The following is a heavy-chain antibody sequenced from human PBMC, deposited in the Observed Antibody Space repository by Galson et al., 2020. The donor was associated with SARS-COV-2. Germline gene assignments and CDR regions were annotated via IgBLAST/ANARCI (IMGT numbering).Heavy chain of an antibody. D-gene: IGHD6-6*01. CDR3: AKESAYSSSAGDY. CDR2: IRYDGSNK. CDR1: GFTFSSYG. V-gene: IGHV3-30*02. Sequence: GGSLRLSCAASGFTFSSYGMHCVRQPPAKGLEWVAFIRYDGSNKYYADSVKGRFTISRDNSKNTLYLQMNSLRAEDTAVYYCAKESAYSSSAGDYWGQGTLVTVSS. J-gene: IGHJ4*02.